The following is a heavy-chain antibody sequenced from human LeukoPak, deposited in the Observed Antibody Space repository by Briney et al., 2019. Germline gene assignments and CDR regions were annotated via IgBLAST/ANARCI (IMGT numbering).Heavy chain of an antibody. Sequence: SETLSLNCSVSGGSISSYYWSWIRQPPGKGLEWIGYICYSGSTNYNPSLTSRVTISVDTSKNQFSLKLSSVTAADTAVYYCARDISSSWIFDYWGQGTLVTVSS. CDR2: ICYSGST. CDR3: ARDISSSWIFDY. CDR1: GGSISSYY. J-gene: IGHJ4*02. D-gene: IGHD6-13*01. V-gene: IGHV4-59*01.